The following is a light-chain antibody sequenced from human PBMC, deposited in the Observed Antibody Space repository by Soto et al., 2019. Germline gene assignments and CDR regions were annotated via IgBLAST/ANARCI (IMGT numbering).Light chain of an antibody. CDR3: TSYTRGSTLV. J-gene: IGLJ2*01. CDR2: EVS. Sequence: QSALTQPASVSGSPGQSITISCTGTSRDVGGYNYVSWYQHHPGKVPKVLIYEVSNRPSGVSTRFSGSKSGNTASLTISGLQAEDEAHYYCTSYTRGSTLVFGGGTKLTVL. V-gene: IGLV2-14*01. CDR1: SRDVGGYNY.